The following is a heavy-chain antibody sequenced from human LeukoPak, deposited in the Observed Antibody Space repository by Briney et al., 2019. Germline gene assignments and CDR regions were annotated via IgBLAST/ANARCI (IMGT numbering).Heavy chain of an antibody. CDR2: IWYDGSSK. D-gene: IGHD3-10*01. CDR1: GFTFSSYG. CDR3: AREGYGSGSYYNVGWRDWFDP. Sequence: GGSLRLSCAASGFTFSSYGMHWVRQAPGKGLEWVAVIWYDGSSKYYADSVKGRFTISRDNSKNTLYLQMNSLRAEDTAVYYCAREGYGSGSYYNVGWRDWFDPWGQGTLVTVSS. J-gene: IGHJ5*02. V-gene: IGHV3-33*08.